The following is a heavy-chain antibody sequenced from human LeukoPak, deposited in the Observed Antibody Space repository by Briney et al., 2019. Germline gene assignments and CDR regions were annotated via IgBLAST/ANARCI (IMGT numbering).Heavy chain of an antibody. V-gene: IGHV1-69*13. J-gene: IGHJ6*02. CDR3: ARSSGRRGSVYGMDV. CDR1: GGTFSSYA. CDR2: IIPIFGTA. D-gene: IGHD1-26*01. Sequence: ASVKVSCKASGGTFSSYAISWVRQAPGQGLEWMGGIIPIFGTANYAQKFQGRVTITADESTSTAYMELSSLRSEDTAVYYCARSSGRRGSVYGMDVWGQGTTVSVSS.